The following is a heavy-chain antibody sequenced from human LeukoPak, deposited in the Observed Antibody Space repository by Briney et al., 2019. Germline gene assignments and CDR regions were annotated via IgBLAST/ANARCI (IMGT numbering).Heavy chain of an antibody. CDR1: GGSISSYY. D-gene: IGHD3-16*01. V-gene: IGHV4-59*12. CDR2: IYYSGST. CDR3: ARGLGSYGHLFDY. Sequence: SETLSLTCTVSGGSISSYYWSWIRQPPGKGLEWIGYIYYSGSTNYNPSLKSRVTISVDTSKNQFSLKLSSVTAADTAVYYCARGLGSYGHLFDYWGQGTLVTVSS. J-gene: IGHJ4*02.